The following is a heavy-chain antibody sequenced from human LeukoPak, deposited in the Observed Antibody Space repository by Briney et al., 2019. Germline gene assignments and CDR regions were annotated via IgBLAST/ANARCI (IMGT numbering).Heavy chain of an antibody. V-gene: IGHV3-30-3*01. CDR2: ISYDGSNK. Sequence: GGSLRLSCAASGFTFSSYAMHWVRQAPGKGLEWVAVISYDGSNKYYADSVKGRFTISRDNSKNTLYLQMNSLRAEDTAVYYCAKDGWYSSSAYYFDYWGQGTLVTVSS. J-gene: IGHJ4*02. CDR1: GFTFSSYA. D-gene: IGHD6-6*01. CDR3: AKDGWYSSSAYYFDY.